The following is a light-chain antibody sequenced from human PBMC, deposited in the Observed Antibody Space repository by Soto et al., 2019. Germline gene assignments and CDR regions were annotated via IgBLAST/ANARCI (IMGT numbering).Light chain of an antibody. CDR2: VAF. V-gene: IGKV3-20*01. CDR3: QQYGTSPPIS. Sequence: EVVLTQSPGTLSLSPGERATLSCRASQSVSSRYLAWYQQKPGQAPRLLIYVAFSRATGIPDRFSGSGSGTYFTLTIIRLEPEDFAVYYCQQYGTSPPISFGPGTKVDIK. J-gene: IGKJ3*01. CDR1: QSVSSRY.